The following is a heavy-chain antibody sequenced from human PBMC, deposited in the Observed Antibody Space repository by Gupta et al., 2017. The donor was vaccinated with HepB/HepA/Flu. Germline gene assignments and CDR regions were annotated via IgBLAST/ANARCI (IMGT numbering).Heavy chain of an antibody. V-gene: IGHV3-23*01. CDR1: GFTFSSYA. CDR2: ISGSGGST. CDR3: AKGMAVTTPYYYYGMDV. Sequence: EVQLLESGGGLVQPGGSLRLSCAASGFTFSSYAMSWVRQAPGKGLEWVSAISGSGGSTYYADSVKGRFTISRDNSKNTLYLQMNSLRAEDTAVYYCAKGMAVTTPYYYYGMDVWGQGTTVTVSS. J-gene: IGHJ6*02. D-gene: IGHD4-17*01.